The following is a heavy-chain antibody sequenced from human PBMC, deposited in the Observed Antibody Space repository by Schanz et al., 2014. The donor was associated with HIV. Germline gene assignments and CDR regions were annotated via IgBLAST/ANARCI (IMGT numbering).Heavy chain of an antibody. D-gene: IGHD2-2*01. Sequence: QVQLVESGGGLVEPGGSLRLSCEASGFIFNGYYLTWIRQAPGKGLEWVSSIESDGESKFYTDSVEGRFTVSRDNAKNSLFHQMNSLRVEDTAVYYYARDEGYCAGSTCYAWYYFDSWGQGTPVTVSS. CDR1: GFIFNGYY. V-gene: IGHV3-11*01. J-gene: IGHJ4*02. CDR2: IESDGESK. CDR3: ARDEGYCAGSTCYAWYYFDS.